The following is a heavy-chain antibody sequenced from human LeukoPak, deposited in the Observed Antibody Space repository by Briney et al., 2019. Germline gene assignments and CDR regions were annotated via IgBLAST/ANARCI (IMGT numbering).Heavy chain of an antibody. CDR3: ARHGQDDSYYYYYMDV. J-gene: IGHJ6*03. Sequence: SETLSLTCTVSGGSISSSSYYWGWIRQPPGKGLEWIGSIYYSGSTYYNPSLKSRVTIPVDTSKNQFSLKLSSVTAADTAVYYCARHGQDDSYYYYYMDVWGKGTTVTISS. D-gene: IGHD3-9*01. CDR1: GGSISSSSYY. V-gene: IGHV4-39*01. CDR2: IYYSGST.